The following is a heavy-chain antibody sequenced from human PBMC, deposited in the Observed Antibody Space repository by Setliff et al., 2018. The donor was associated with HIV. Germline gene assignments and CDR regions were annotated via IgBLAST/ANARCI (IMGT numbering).Heavy chain of an antibody. CDR1: GFTLSDQY. V-gene: IGHV3-48*01. D-gene: IGHD1-1*01. CDR3: ARDMWNRRMFYFDS. Sequence: GGSLRLSCAASGFTLSDQYMDWVRQAPGKGLEWVSFISGNSGAVTYADSVKGRFTISRDNARNSLYLQLNSLRAEDTAVYYCARDMWNRRMFYFDSWGQGTLVTVSS. CDR2: ISGNSGAV. J-gene: IGHJ4*02.